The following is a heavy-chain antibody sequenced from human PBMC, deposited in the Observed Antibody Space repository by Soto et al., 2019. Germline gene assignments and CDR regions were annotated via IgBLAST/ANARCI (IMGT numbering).Heavy chain of an antibody. V-gene: IGHV3-74*01. CDR1: GFTFSNYW. CDR3: AKDRPNDFWSGYLGAFDI. J-gene: IGHJ3*02. Sequence: GGSLRLSCVGSGFTFSNYWMHWVRQAPGKGLEWVSRVKSDGSSTSYADSVKGRFTISRDNAKNTLYLQMNSLRAEDTAEYYCAKDRPNDFWSGYLGAFDIWGQGTMVTVSS. D-gene: IGHD3-3*01. CDR2: VKSDGSST.